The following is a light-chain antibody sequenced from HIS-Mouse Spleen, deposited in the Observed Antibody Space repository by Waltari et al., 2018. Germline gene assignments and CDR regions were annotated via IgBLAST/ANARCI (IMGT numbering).Light chain of an antibody. Sequence: QSALTQPASGSGSPGQSTTISCTGTSRHVGSYNLVSWYQQHPGKAPKLHIYEGSKGPSGVSNRFSGSKSGNTASLTISGLQAEDEADYYCCSYAGSSTVVFGGGTKLTVL. CDR1: SRHVGSYNL. CDR2: EGS. CDR3: CSYAGSSTVV. J-gene: IGLJ2*01. V-gene: IGLV2-23*01.